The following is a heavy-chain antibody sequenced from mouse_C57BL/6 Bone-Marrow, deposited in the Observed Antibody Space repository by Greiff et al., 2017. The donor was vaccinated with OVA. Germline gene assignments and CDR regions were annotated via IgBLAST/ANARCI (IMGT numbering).Heavy chain of an antibody. Sequence: EVMLVESGAELVRPGASVKLSCTASGFNIKDDYMHWVKQRPEQGLEWIGWIDPENGDTEYDSKFQGKATITADTSSNTAYLQLSSLTSEDTAVYYCTTWGTTVVAWGQGTTLTVSS. CDR1: GFNIKDDY. V-gene: IGHV14-4*01. J-gene: IGHJ2*01. CDR3: TTWGTTVVA. D-gene: IGHD1-1*01. CDR2: IDPENGDT.